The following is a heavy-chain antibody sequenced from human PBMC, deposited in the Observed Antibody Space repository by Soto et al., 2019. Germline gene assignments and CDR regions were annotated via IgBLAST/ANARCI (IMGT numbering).Heavy chain of an antibody. CDR2: LSYDGNHD. CDR1: GFSFNKFG. J-gene: IGHJ6*02. Sequence: QIQLVQCGGGVVQPGGSLRLSCTASGFSFNKFGMHWVRQTPGKGLEWVASLSYDGNHDFYADSVTGRLIISRDNSKNTLYLQVNTLTVDDTAVYYCVKERADFVTVPHATSRMDVWGPGTTVTVSS. D-gene: IGHD2-15*01. V-gene: IGHV3-30*18. CDR3: VKERADFVTVPHATSRMDV.